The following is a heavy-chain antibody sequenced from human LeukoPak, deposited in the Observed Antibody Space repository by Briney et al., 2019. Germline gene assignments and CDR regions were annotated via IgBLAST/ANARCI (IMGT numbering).Heavy chain of an antibody. J-gene: IGHJ4*02. CDR1: GYSISNAYY. CDR3: ARDDTGYSSGWSKDFDY. Sequence: SETLSLTCSVSGYSISNAYYWGWIRQPPGKGLGWIGSIYYRGSIFYNPSLKSRVTISIDTSKTHFSLKLSSVTAADTAVYYCARDDTGYSSGWSKDFDYWGQGTLVTVSS. D-gene: IGHD6-19*01. CDR2: IYYRGSI. V-gene: IGHV4-38-2*02.